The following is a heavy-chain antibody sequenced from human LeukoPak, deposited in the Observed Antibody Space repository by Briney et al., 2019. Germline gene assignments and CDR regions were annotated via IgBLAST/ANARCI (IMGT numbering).Heavy chain of an antibody. CDR3: ARLAAAGTSSPEATDY. Sequence: PGGSLRLSCAASRFIFDNYGMTWVRQAPGKGLEWVSGISDDGYSTYYADSVKGRFTISRDNSKNTLYLQMNSLRAEDTAVYYCARLAAAGTSSPEATDYWGQGTLVTVSS. V-gene: IGHV3-23*01. CDR2: ISDDGYST. J-gene: IGHJ4*02. D-gene: IGHD6-13*01. CDR1: RFIFDNYG.